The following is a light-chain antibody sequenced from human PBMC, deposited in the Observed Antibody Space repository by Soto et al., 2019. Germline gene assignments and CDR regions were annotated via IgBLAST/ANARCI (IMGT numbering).Light chain of an antibody. CDR2: GNT. J-gene: IGLJ1*01. V-gene: IGLV1-40*01. Sequence: QSVLTQPPSVSGAPGQRVTISCTGSRSNIGADYDVHWYQQVPGTAPRLLIYGNTNRPSGVPDRFSGSKSGTSASLAITGLQTEDEADYSCQSYDNSLSSYVFGTGTKVTVL. CDR1: RSNIGADYD. CDR3: QSYDNSLSSYV.